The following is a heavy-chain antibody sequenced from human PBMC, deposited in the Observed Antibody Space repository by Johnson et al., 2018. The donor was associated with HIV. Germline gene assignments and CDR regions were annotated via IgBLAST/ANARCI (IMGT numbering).Heavy chain of an antibody. D-gene: IGHD4-17*01. V-gene: IGHV3-7*02. J-gene: IGHJ3*02. CDR1: GFTFSSYW. CDR3: AKTGANKYGTFDI. CDR2: IKQDGSER. Sequence: VQLVESGGGLVQPGGSLRLSCAASGFTFSSYWMSWVRQAPGKGLEWVANIKQDGSERYYVDSLKGRFTISRDNAKNSLYLQMNSLRAEDTAVYFCAKTGANKYGTFDIWCQGTMVTVSS.